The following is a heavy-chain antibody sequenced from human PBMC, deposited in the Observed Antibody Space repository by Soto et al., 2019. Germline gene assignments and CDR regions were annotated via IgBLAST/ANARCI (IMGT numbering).Heavy chain of an antibody. V-gene: IGHV3-66*01. CDR3: ARDNYDSSGYYHRGFEY. J-gene: IGHJ4*02. CDR1: GFTVSSNY. CDR2: IYSGGST. D-gene: IGHD3-22*01. Sequence: EVQLVESGGGLVQPGGSLRLSCAASGFTVSSNYMSWVRQAPGKGLEWVSVIYSGGSTYYADSVKGRFTISRDNSKNTLYLQMNRLRAEDTAVYYCARDNYDSSGYYHRGFEYLGQGTLVTVSS.